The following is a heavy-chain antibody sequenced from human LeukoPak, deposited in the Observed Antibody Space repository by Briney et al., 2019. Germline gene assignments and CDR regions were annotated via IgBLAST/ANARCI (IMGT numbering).Heavy chain of an antibody. D-gene: IGHD3-22*01. V-gene: IGHV4-59*01. CDR2: IYYSGST. J-gene: IGHJ4*02. CDR3: ARVQSDYYDSSGYYYFDY. CDR1: GGSISSYY. Sequence: SGTLSLTCTVSGGSISSYYWSWIRQPPGKGLEWIGYIYYSGSTNYNPSLKSRVTISVDTSKNQFSLKLSSVTAADTAVYYCARVQSDYYDSSGYYYFDYWGQGTLVTVSS.